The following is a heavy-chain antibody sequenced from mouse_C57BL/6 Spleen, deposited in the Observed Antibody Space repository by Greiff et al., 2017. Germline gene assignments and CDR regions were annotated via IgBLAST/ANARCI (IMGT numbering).Heavy chain of an antibody. CDR1: GYTFTSYW. D-gene: IGHD1-1*01. J-gene: IGHJ2*01. V-gene: IGHV1-64*01. CDR2: IHPNSGST. Sequence: QVQLQQPGAELVKPGASVKLSCKASGYTFTSYWMHWVKQRPGQGLEWIGMIHPNSGSTNYNEKFKSKATLTVDKSSSTAYMQLSSLTSEDSAVYYCARSRGSSFLDDWGQGTTLTVSS. CDR3: ARSRGSSFLDD.